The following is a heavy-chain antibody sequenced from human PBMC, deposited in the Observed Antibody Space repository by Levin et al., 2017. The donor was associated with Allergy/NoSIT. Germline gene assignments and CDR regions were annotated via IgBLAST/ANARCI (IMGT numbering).Heavy chain of an antibody. Sequence: GESLKISCAASGFTFSSYAMHWVRQAPGKGLEWVAVISYDGSNKYYADSVKGRFTISRDNSKNTLYLQMNSLRAEDTAVYYCARDPRYYDSSGYYEDWGQGTLVTVSS. V-gene: IGHV3-30*04. CDR3: ARDPRYYDSSGYYED. D-gene: IGHD3-22*01. CDR2: ISYDGSNK. CDR1: GFTFSSYA. J-gene: IGHJ4*02.